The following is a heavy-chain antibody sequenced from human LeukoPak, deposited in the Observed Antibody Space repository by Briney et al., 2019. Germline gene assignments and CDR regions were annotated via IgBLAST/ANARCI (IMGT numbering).Heavy chain of an antibody. Sequence: GGSLRLSCSASGFSFRDFDMSWVRQAPGKGLEWVSSISGTGGTTYYTDSVRGRFTISRDNSQNTLFLQMNSLRAEDTAVYYCAKLHYDILTGYYNMGDYWGQGTLVIVSA. CDR1: GFSFRDFD. V-gene: IGHV3-23*01. CDR3: AKLHYDILTGYYNMGDY. CDR2: ISGTGGTT. J-gene: IGHJ4*02. D-gene: IGHD3-9*01.